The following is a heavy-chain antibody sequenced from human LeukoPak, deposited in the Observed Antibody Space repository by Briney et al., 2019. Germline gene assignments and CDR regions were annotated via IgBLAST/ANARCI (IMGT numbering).Heavy chain of an antibody. CDR2: INRDGSQK. V-gene: IGHV3-7*04. CDR1: GFSLSAYW. CDR3: ARGPRGSYFFDY. J-gene: IGHJ4*02. Sequence: GGSLRLSCAASGFSLSAYWMTWVRQAPGKGLEWVANINRDGSQKNHVDSVKGRFTISRDNSKNTLYLQMNSLRAEDTAVYCCARGPRGSYFFDYWGQGTLVTVSS. D-gene: IGHD3-16*01.